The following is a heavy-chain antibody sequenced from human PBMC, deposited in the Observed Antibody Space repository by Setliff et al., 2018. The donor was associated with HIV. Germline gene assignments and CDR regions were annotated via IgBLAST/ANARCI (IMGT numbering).Heavy chain of an antibody. CDR3: ASGREAVAGALHFDY. Sequence: PSETLSLTCTVSGGSISSYYWSWIRLPPGKGLEWIGSIYYSGSTYYNPSLKSRVTISVDTSKNQFSLKLNSVTAADTAVYYCASGREAVAGALHFDYWGQGPLVTVSS. CDR2: IYYSGST. J-gene: IGHJ4*02. V-gene: IGHV4-59*05. D-gene: IGHD6-19*01. CDR1: GGSISSYY.